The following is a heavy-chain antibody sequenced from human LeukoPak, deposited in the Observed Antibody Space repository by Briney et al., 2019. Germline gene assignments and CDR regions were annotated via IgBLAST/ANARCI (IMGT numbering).Heavy chain of an antibody. CDR2: ISSSGRAS. V-gene: IGHV3-48*03. CDR3: GRDRSSWYFDY. CDR1: GFTFSSYK. D-gene: IGHD6-13*01. Sequence: GGSLRLSCAASGFTFSSYKIHRVRQAPGKGLDGVSYISSSGRASHYAPAVKGRFTISRDNAKNSLYLQINSLRAEDTAVYYCGRDRSSWYFDYWGQGNLVTVSS. J-gene: IGHJ4*02.